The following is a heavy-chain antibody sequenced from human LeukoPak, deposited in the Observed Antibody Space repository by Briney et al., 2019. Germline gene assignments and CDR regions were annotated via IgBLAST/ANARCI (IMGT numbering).Heavy chain of an antibody. J-gene: IGHJ4*02. CDR3: AKHGSGYYSHFDY. V-gene: IGHV3-11*01. Sequence: GGSLRLSCAASGFTFSDYYMSWIRQAPGKGLEWVSYISSSGSTIYYADSVKGRFTISRDNSKNTLYLQMNSLRAEDTAVYYCAKHGSGYYSHFDYWGQGTLVTVSS. D-gene: IGHD3-22*01. CDR2: ISSSGSTI. CDR1: GFTFSDYY.